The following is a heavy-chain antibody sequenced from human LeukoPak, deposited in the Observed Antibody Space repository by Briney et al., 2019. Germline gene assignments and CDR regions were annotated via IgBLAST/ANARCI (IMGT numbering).Heavy chain of an antibody. CDR1: GGSNSGYY. Sequence: SETLSLTCSVSGGSNSGYYRSWIRQPPGKGLEWIGYINYSGRTDYNPSLKSRVTISVDTSKNQFSLKLSSVTAADTAVFYCARTISGWYYFDYWGQGTLVTVSS. V-gene: IGHV4-59*08. CDR2: INYSGRT. CDR3: ARTISGWYYFDY. J-gene: IGHJ4*02. D-gene: IGHD6-13*01.